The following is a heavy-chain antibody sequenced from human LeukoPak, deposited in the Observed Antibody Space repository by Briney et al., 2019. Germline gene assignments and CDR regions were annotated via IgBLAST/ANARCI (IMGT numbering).Heavy chain of an antibody. V-gene: IGHV4-59*01. CDR1: GGSISNYY. CDR2: IYYSGST. Sequence: SETLSLTCTVSGGSISNYYWSWIRQPPGKGLEWIGYIYYSGSTNYNPSLKSRVTISVDTSKNQFSLKLSSVTAADTAMYYCARAPIVVVPAAMGYYYMDVWGKGTTVTVSS. CDR3: ARAPIVVVPAAMGYYYMDV. D-gene: IGHD2-2*01. J-gene: IGHJ6*03.